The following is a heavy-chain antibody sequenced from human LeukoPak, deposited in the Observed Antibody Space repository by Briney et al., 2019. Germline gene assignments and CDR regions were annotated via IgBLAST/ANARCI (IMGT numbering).Heavy chain of an antibody. D-gene: IGHD3-10*01. CDR1: GGSISSYY. V-gene: IGHV4-4*07. CDR3: AAGSWGSVSDLDYYYYGMDV. Sequence: SETLSLTCTVSGGSISSYYWSWIRQPAGKGLEWIGRIYTSGSTNYNPSLKSRVTMSVDTSKNQFSLKLSSVTAADTAVYYCAAGSWGSVSDLDYYYYGMDVWGQGTTVTVSS. J-gene: IGHJ6*02. CDR2: IYTSGST.